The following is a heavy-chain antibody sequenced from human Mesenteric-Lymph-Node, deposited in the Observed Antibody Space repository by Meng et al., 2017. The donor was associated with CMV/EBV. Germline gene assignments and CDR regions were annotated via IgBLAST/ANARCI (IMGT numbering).Heavy chain of an antibody. CDR2: IKQDGSEK. CDR1: GFRFSRYW. D-gene: IGHD6-13*01. J-gene: IGHJ6*02. Sequence: GESLKISCVASGFRFSRYWMSWVRQAPGKGLEWVANIKQDGSEKYYVDSVKGRFTISRDNARNSLSLQMNSLRVEDTAVYFCARGGSSWFRDYGMDVWGQGTTVTVSS. CDR3: ARGGSSWFRDYGMDV. V-gene: IGHV3-7*01.